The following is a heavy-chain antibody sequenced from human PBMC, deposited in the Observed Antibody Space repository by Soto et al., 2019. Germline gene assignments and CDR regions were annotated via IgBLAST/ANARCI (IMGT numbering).Heavy chain of an antibody. V-gene: IGHV1-69*08. CDR1: GSTFSSYT. CDR3: ARRRYCGADCYSKFYYGMDV. Sequence: QVQLVQSGAEVRKPGSSVKVSCRASGSTFSSYTVNWVRQAPGQGLEWIGRIIPILGTTDYARRFKGRVTITADRSAKTADMGLTSLTSEDTAVYYCARRRYCGADCYSKFYYGMDVWGQGTTVTVSS. J-gene: IGHJ6*02. CDR2: IIPILGTT. D-gene: IGHD2-21*02.